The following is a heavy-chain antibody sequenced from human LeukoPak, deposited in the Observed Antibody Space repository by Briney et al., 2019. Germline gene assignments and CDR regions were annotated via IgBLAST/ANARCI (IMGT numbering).Heavy chain of an antibody. J-gene: IGHJ4*02. CDR1: GGSISSGDYY. CDR3: ARMKMYSSSWYAAYYFDY. CDR2: IYYSGST. V-gene: IGHV4-30-4*08. Sequence: SETLSLTCTVSGGSISSGDYYWSWIRQPPGKGLEWIGYIYYSGSTYYNPSLKSRVTISVDTSKNQFPLKLSSVTAADTAVYYCARMKMYSSSWYAAYYFDYWGQGTLVTVSS. D-gene: IGHD6-13*01.